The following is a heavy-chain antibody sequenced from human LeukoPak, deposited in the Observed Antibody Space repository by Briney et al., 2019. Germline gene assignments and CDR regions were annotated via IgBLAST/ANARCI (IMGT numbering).Heavy chain of an antibody. V-gene: IGHV4-59*01. D-gene: IGHD4-17*01. J-gene: IGHJ4*02. CDR3: TREPDTVTVGV. CDR2: ISYSGST. CDR1: GGSISNYY. Sequence: SETLSLTCTVSGGSISNYYWSWLRQPPGKGLEWIGYISYSGSTDYNPSLKSRVTISVDTSKNQFSLILTSVTAADTAVYYCTREPDTVTVGVRGQGALVTVSS.